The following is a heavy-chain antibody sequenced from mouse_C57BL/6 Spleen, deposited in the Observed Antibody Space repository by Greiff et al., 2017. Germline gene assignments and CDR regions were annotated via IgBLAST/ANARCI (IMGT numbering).Heavy chain of an antibody. Sequence: VQLKESGPELVKPGASVKMSCKASGYTFTDYNMHWVKQSHGKSLEWIGYINPNNGGTSYNQKFKGKATLTVNKSSSTAYMELRSLTSEDSAVYYCARGLYSNLFAYWGQGTLVTVSA. CDR2: INPNNGGT. J-gene: IGHJ3*01. CDR1: GYTFTDYN. CDR3: ARGLYSNLFAY. D-gene: IGHD2-5*01. V-gene: IGHV1-22*01.